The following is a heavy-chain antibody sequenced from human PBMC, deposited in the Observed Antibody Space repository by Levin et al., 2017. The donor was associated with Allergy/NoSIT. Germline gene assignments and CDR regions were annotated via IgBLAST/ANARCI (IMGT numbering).Heavy chain of an antibody. CDR1: GGSFSGYY. CDR2: INHSGST. Sequence: SETLSLTCAVYGGSFSGYYWSWIRQPPGKGLEWIGEINHSGSTNYNPSLKSRVTISVDTSKNQFSLKLSSVTAADTAVYYCARGLVVVAATRLRGYFDYWGQGTLVTVSS. D-gene: IGHD2-15*01. CDR3: ARGLVVVAATRLRGYFDY. V-gene: IGHV4-34*01. J-gene: IGHJ4*02.